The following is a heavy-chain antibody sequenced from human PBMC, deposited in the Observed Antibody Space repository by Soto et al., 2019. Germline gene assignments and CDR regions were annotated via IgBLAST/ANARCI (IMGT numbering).Heavy chain of an antibody. D-gene: IGHD2-15*01. CDR2: TYYKSKWYY. V-gene: IGHV6-1*01. J-gene: IGHJ4*02. CDR3: ARGVQGLLY. CDR1: GDSVSSDSAA. Sequence: SPTLSLTCGISGDSVSSDSAAWNWIRQSPSRGLEWLGRTYYKSKWYYNYAVSVKSRIAIKSDTSKNQFSLQLNSVTPEDTAVYFCARGVQGLLYWGQGTLVTVS.